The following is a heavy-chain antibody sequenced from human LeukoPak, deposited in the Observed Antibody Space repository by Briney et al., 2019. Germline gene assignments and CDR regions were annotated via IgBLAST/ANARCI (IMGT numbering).Heavy chain of an antibody. CDR1: GFTFSSYS. Sequence: PGGSLRLSCAASGFTFSSYSMNWVRQAPGKGLEWVSSISSSSSYIYYADSVKGRFTISRDNAKNSLYLQMNSLRAEDTAVYYCAKDREGGYCSGGSCSFDYWGQGTLVTVSS. CDR2: ISSSSSYI. CDR3: AKDREGGYCSGGSCSFDY. D-gene: IGHD2-15*01. V-gene: IGHV3-21*04. J-gene: IGHJ4*02.